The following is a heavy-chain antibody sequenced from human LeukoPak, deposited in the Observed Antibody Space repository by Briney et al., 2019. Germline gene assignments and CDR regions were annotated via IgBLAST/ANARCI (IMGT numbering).Heavy chain of an antibody. V-gene: IGHV4-59*08. CDR1: GGSISSHL. J-gene: IGHJ5*02. CDR3: ARRQTEAAGYADNGNWLYP. D-gene: IGHD5-12*01. CDR2: ISYSGST. Sequence: PSETLSLTCTVSGGSISSHLWNWIRQTPGKGLEWLGRISYSGSTIYNPSLKSRITISVDTSKDQFSLKLSSVTAADTAVYYCARRQTEAAGYADNGNWLYPWGQGTLVTVSP.